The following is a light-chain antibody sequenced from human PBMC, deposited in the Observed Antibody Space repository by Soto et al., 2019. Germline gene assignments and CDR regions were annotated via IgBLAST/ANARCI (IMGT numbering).Light chain of an antibody. Sequence: DIQMTQSPSTLSASVGDRVTITCRASQSISSWLAWYQQKPGKAPKLLIYKASSLESGVPSRFSGSGSGTEFTLTISSLQPDDVATYYCQQYNSYRYTFGQGTKLEIK. CDR1: QSISSW. V-gene: IGKV1-5*03. J-gene: IGKJ2*01. CDR2: KAS. CDR3: QQYNSYRYT.